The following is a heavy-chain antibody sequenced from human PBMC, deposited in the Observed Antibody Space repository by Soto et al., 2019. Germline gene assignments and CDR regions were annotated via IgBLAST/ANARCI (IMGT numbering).Heavy chain of an antibody. Sequence: QITLKESGPTLVKPTQTLTLTCTFSGLSLNTSRVGVGWIRQPPGKALEWLALIYWDDDKRYSPSLKSRLTSPNHTSKSHVLLTMTNMVDVDTATCYCTHLLLRNFDWLPLAYVFWGQGTLVPASS. V-gene: IGHV2-5*02. D-gene: IGHD3-9*01. CDR2: IYWDDDK. J-gene: IGHJ4*02. CDR1: GLSLNTSRVG. CDR3: THLLLRNFDWLPLAYVF.